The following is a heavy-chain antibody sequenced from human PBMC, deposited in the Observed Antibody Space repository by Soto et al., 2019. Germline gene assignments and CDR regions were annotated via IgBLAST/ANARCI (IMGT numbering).Heavy chain of an antibody. D-gene: IGHD5-12*01. Sequence: QLQLQESGSGLVKPSQTLSLTCAVSGGSISSGGYSWSWIRQPPGKGLEWIGYIYHSGSTYYNPSLKSRATIAVDRSKNQCSLKLSSVTAADTAVYYCAAGGGLPRYYWGQGTLVTVSS. V-gene: IGHV4-30-2*01. J-gene: IGHJ4*02. CDR3: AAGGGLPRYY. CDR1: GGSISSGGYS. CDR2: IYHSGST.